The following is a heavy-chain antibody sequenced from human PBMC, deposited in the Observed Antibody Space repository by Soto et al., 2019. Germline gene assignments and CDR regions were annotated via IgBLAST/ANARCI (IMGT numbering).Heavy chain of an antibody. CDR3: ARSYYYESPPVNFDY. Sequence: SLRLSCAVSGFTFRTYAMHWVRQAPGKGLEWLAVVSYDGRGQYYADSVRGRFTISRDNSNSALYLQMSSLRPEDTAVYYCARSYYYESPPVNFDYWGQGALVTVSS. J-gene: IGHJ4*02. CDR2: VSYDGRGQ. D-gene: IGHD3-22*01. V-gene: IGHV3-30-3*01. CDR1: GFTFRTYA.